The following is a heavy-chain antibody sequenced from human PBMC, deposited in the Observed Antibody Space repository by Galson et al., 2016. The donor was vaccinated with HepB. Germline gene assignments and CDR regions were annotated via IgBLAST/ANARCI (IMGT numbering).Heavy chain of an antibody. CDR2: INPNSGVT. CDR3: AREAKPYGDIDS. V-gene: IGHV1-2*02. CDR1: VYTFSGFY. D-gene: IGHD4-17*01. Sequence: SVKVSCKASVYTFSGFYIHWVRQAPGQGLEWMGWINPNSGVTTYAQKFQGRVTMTRDTSISTVYMELSSLRSDDTAMYYCAREAKPYGDIDSWGQGTLVTVSS. J-gene: IGHJ4*02.